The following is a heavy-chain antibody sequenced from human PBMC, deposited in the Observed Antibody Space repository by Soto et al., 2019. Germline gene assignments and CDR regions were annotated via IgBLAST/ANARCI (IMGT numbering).Heavy chain of an antibody. D-gene: IGHD3-9*01. CDR3: AGQLFNYDILTGYYKYPSERDWYFDL. V-gene: IGHV4-59*01. Sequence: SETLSLTCTVSGGSISSYYWSWIRQPPGKGLEWIGYIYYSGSTNYNPSLKSRVTISVDTSKNQFSLKLSSVTAADTAVYYCAGQLFNYDILTGYYKYPSERDWYFDLWGRGTLVTVSS. CDR2: IYYSGST. CDR1: GGSISSYY. J-gene: IGHJ2*01.